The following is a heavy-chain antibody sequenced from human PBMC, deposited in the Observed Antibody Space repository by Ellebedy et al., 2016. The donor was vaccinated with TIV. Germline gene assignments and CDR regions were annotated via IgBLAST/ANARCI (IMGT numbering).Heavy chain of an antibody. V-gene: IGHV3-48*02. CDR3: ARDAPLGDTMIVVAPYYYYGMDV. J-gene: IGHJ6*02. Sequence: PGGSLRLSCAASGFTFSTNNMNWVRQAPGKGLEWVSYISSSSSTIYYADSVKGRFTISRDNAKNALYLQMNSLRDEDTAVYYCARDAPLGDTMIVVAPYYYYGMDVWGQGTTVTVSS. CDR1: GFTFSTNN. CDR2: ISSSSSTI. D-gene: IGHD3-22*01.